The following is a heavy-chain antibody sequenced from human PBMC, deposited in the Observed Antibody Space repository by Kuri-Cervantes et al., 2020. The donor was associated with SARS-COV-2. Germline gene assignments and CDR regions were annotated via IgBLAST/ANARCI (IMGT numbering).Heavy chain of an antibody. Sequence: GSLRLSCTVSGGSISSSSYYWGWIRQPPGKGLEWIGSIYYSGSTYYNPSLKSRVTISVDTSKNQFSLKLSSVTAADTAVYYCARLPSYYYYGMDVWGQGTTVTDSS. J-gene: IGHJ6*02. CDR1: GGSISSSSYY. CDR3: ARLPSYYYYGMDV. V-gene: IGHV4-39*01. CDR2: IYYSGST.